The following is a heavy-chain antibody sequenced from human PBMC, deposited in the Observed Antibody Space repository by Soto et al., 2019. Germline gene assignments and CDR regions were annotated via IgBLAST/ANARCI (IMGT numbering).Heavy chain of an antibody. D-gene: IGHD3-3*01. CDR3: ARGNTIFGGVDY. Sequence: SVKVSCKASGGTFSSYAISWVRQAPGQGLEWMGGIIPIFGTANYAQKFQGRVTITAYESTSTAYMELSSLRSEDTAVYYCARGNTIFGGVDYWGQGTLVTVSS. CDR1: GGTFSSYA. J-gene: IGHJ4*02. V-gene: IGHV1-69*13. CDR2: IIPIFGTA.